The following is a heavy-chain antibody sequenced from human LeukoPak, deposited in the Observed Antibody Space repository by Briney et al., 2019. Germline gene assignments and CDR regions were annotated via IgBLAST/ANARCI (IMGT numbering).Heavy chain of an antibody. CDR3: VKDSNYYDSEY. V-gene: IGHV3-23*01. J-gene: IGHJ4*02. CDR1: GFTFSSYA. D-gene: IGHD3-10*01. Sequence: GGSLRLSCAASGFTFSSYAMSWVRQAPGKGLEWVSGISGSGGSTDYADSVKGRFTNSRDNSKNTLYLQMNSLRAEDTAVYYCVKDSNYYDSEYWGQGTLVTVSS. CDR2: ISGSGGST.